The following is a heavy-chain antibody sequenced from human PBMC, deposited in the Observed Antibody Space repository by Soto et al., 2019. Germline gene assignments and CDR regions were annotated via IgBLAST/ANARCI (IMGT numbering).Heavy chain of an antibody. CDR1: GFTFSSYW. Sequence: GGSLRLSCADSGFTFSSYWMSWVRQAPGKGLEWVANVKYDGSQTYYVGSVKGRFTISRDNAKNSLYLQMNSLRAEDTAASYCTTDFQGRRNYVMDVLAQETTVAVS. J-gene: IGHJ6*02. CDR3: TTDFQGRRNYVMDV. CDR2: VKYDGSQT. V-gene: IGHV3-7*01.